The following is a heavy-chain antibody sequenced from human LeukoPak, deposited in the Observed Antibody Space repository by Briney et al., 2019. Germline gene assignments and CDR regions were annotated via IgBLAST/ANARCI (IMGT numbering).Heavy chain of an antibody. V-gene: IGHV3-74*01. CDR1: GFTFSSYW. CDR2: INTDGSST. D-gene: IGHD6-6*01. CDR3: AREDSSSSGPLGFDY. Sequence: GGSLRLSCAASGFTFSSYWMHWVRQAPGKGLVWVSRINTDGSSTSYADSVKGRFTISRDNAKNTLYLQMNSLRAEDTAVYYCAREDSSSSGPLGFDYWGQGTLVTVSS. J-gene: IGHJ4*02.